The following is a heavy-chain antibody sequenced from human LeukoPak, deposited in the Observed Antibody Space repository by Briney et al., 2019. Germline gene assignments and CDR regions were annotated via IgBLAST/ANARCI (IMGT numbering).Heavy chain of an antibody. CDR3: AAPRDSSGNYGMDV. CDR1: GGSISSGDYY. J-gene: IGHJ6*04. D-gene: IGHD3-22*01. Sequence: PSETLSLTCTVSGGSISSGDYYWSWIRQPPGKGPEWIGYIYYSGSTYYNPSLKSRVTISVDTSKNQFSLKLSSVTAADTAVYYCAAPRDSSGNYGMDVWGKGITVTVSS. CDR2: IYYSGST. V-gene: IGHV4-30-4*01.